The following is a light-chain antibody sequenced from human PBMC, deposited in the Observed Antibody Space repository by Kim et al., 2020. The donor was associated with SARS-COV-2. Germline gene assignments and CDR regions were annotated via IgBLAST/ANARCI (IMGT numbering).Light chain of an antibody. V-gene: IGKV3-15*01. CDR2: GAS. Sequence: VSPGEGVTLSCRARETLDRNLAWYQQKPGQSPRLLIYGASTRAAGVPARYTGSGSGTEFTLTISGLQSEDFAVYHCQQYNNWPLTFGGGTKVDIK. CDR3: QQYNNWPLT. CDR1: ETLDRN. J-gene: IGKJ4*02.